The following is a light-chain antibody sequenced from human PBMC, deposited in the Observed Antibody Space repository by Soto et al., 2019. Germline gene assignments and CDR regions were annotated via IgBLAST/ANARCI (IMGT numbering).Light chain of an antibody. V-gene: IGLV2-14*01. CDR2: EVS. CDR1: SSDIGDSNF. Sequence: QSVLTQPASVSGSPGQSITISCTGTSSDIGDSNFVSWYQQHPGKAPKLIIFEVSTRPSGVSNRFSGSKSDNTASLTISGLQAEDEADYYCCSYAGSYTFYVFGTGTKLTVL. J-gene: IGLJ1*01. CDR3: CSYAGSYTFYV.